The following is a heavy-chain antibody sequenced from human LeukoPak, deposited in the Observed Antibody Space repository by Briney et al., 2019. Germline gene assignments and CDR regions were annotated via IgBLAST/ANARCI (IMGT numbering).Heavy chain of an antibody. D-gene: IGHD3-22*01. CDR1: GYTFTSYG. Sequence: ASVKVSCKASGYTFTSYGISWVRQAPGQGLEWMGWISAYNGNTNYAQKLQGRVTMTTDTSTSTAYMELSSLRSEDTAVYYCARETHYDSSGYLDYWGQGTLVTVSS. V-gene: IGHV1-18*01. CDR3: ARETHYDSSGYLDY. J-gene: IGHJ4*02. CDR2: ISAYNGNT.